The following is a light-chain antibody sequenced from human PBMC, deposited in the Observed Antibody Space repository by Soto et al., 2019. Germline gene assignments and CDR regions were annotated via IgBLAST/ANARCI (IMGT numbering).Light chain of an antibody. Sequence: EPVFTQSPATVSLSPGDRATLPCRASQSVSSNKLAWYQQTPGQAPRLLIYAASSRATGIPDRFSGSGSGTDFTLTSNRQEPEDFAVYYCQDYGTSWTFGQGTKVDIK. J-gene: IGKJ1*01. CDR3: QDYGTSWT. CDR1: QSVSSNK. CDR2: AAS. V-gene: IGKV3-20*01.